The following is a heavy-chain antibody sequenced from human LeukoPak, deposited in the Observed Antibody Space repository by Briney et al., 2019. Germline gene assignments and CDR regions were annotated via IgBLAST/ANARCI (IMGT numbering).Heavy chain of an antibody. CDR1: GGSISSGGYF. J-gene: IGHJ4*02. CDR3: ARGKNYYDSSGYYYDY. D-gene: IGHD3-22*01. V-gene: IGHV4-30-2*01. Sequence: KPSQTLSLTCAVSGGSISSGGYFWSWIRQPPGRGLVWIVYIYHSGSTYYNPSLKSRVTISVDRSKNQFSLKLSSVTAADTAVYYCARGKNYYDSSGYYYDYWGQGTLVTVSS. CDR2: IYHSGST.